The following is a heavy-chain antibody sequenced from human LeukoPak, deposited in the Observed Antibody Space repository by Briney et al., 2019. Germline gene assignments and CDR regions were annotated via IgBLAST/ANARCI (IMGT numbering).Heavy chain of an antibody. V-gene: IGHV4-38-2*02. CDR3: ARGGAYGSGSFDY. D-gene: IGHD3-10*01. J-gene: IGHJ4*02. Sequence: KPSETLSLTCTVSGYSISSGYYWGWIRQAAGKGLEWIGRIYPSGSTNYNRSLKSRITMSADTSKNQFSLKVNSVTAADTAVYFCARGGAYGSGSFDYWGQGTLVTVSS. CDR1: GYSISSGYY. CDR2: IYPSGST.